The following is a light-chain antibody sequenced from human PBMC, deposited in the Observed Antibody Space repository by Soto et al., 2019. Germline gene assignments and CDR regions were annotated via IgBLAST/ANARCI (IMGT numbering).Light chain of an antibody. J-gene: IGKJ4*01. CDR3: QQRSNWPPEVT. Sequence: EIVLTQSPATLSLSPGERATLSCMASQIVSSYLAWYQQKPGQAPRLLIYDASNRATGIPARFSGSGSGTDFTLTISSLEPEDFAVYYCQQRSNWPPEVTFGGGTKVEIK. V-gene: IGKV3-11*01. CDR1: QIVSSY. CDR2: DAS.